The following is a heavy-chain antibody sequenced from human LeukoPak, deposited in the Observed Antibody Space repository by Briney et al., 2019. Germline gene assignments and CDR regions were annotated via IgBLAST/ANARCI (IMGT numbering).Heavy chain of an antibody. CDR2: IYYSGST. Sequence: PSETLSLTCAVSGGSISSGGYSWSWIRQPPGKGLEWIGYIYYSGSTYYNPSLKSRVTISVETSKNQFSLKLSSVTAADTAVYYCARVTGYMIEDYFDYWGQGTLVAVSS. CDR1: GGSISSGGYS. J-gene: IGHJ4*02. D-gene: IGHD3-22*01. CDR3: ARVTGYMIEDYFDY. V-gene: IGHV4-30-4*07.